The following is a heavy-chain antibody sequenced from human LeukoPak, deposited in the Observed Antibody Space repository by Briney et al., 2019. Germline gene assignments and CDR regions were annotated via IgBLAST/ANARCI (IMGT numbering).Heavy chain of an antibody. CDR1: GFTFTKAW. D-gene: IGHD3-22*01. J-gene: IGHJ4*02. CDR2: IRSKTDAEIA. V-gene: IGHV3-15*01. CDR3: TTDVHTYFSDSGRSYSRGWYFDY. Sequence: GGSLRLSCAASGFTFTKAWMSWVRQIPGMGLEWVARIRSKTDAEIAEYATSVKGRFTISRDDSQNTLYLQMNSLETDDTAVYYCTTDVHTYFSDSGRSYSRGWYFDYWGQGTLVSVSS.